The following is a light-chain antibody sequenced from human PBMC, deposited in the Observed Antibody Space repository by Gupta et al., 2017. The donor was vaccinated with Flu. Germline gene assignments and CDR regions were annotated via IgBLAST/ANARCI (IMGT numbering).Light chain of an antibody. CDR3: QAWDSTFRV. J-gene: IGLJ1*01. CDR2: QDN. V-gene: IGLV3-1*01. CDR1: KLGDKN. Sequence: SPVQTASVTCSGDKLGDKNCSGYQQKPGQSPVLVIYQDNKRPAGIPERFSGSNSGNSATLTISGTQDIDEDDYYFQAWDSTFRVFGPGTKVTVL.